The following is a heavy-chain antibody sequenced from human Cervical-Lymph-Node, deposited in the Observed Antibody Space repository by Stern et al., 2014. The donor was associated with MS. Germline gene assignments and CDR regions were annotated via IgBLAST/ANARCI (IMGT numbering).Heavy chain of an antibody. Sequence: VQLLESGPGLVKPSQTLSLTCTVSGGSISSGGYYWSWLRQHPGKGLEWIGYIYYSGSTYYNPSLKSRVTISVDTSKNQFSLKLSSVTAADTAVYYCARAGEMVRGVIFDYWGQGTLVTVSS. V-gene: IGHV4-31*03. D-gene: IGHD3-10*01. CDR2: IYYSGST. J-gene: IGHJ4*02. CDR1: GGSISSGGYY. CDR3: ARAGEMVRGVIFDY.